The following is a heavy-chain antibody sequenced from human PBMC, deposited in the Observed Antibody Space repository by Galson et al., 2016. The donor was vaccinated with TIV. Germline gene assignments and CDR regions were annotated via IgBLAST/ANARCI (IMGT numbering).Heavy chain of an antibody. Sequence: PALVKPTQTLTLTCTFSGFSLNTDGMCVNWIRQPPGKALEWLARIDWDDDKSYTSSLKTRLTISKDTSKNQVVLTMTNMGPVDTATYYCARISGYYDRSGQYIPRSFDYWGQGTPVTVSS. V-gene: IGHV2-70*11. D-gene: IGHD3-22*01. CDR3: ARISGYYDRSGQYIPRSFDY. CDR1: GFSLNTDGMC. CDR2: IDWDDDK. J-gene: IGHJ4*02.